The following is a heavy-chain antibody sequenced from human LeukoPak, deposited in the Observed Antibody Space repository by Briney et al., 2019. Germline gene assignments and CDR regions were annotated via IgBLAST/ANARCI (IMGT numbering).Heavy chain of an antibody. J-gene: IGHJ3*02. D-gene: IGHD5-18*01. Sequence: GGSLRLSCAASGFTFSNYAMHWVRQAPGKGLEWVAVISSDGSNKYYTDSVKGRFTISRDNSKNTLYLQMNSLRAEDTAVYYCARGLGSYAYSDAFDIWGQGTMVTVSS. CDR3: ARGLGSYAYSDAFDI. CDR1: GFTFSNYA. V-gene: IGHV3-30*03. CDR2: ISSDGSNK.